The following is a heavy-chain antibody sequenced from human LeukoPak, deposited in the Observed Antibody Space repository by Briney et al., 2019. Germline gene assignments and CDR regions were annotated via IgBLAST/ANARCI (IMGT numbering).Heavy chain of an antibody. V-gene: IGHV1-2*02. CDR2: INPISGGT. J-gene: IGHJ6*03. CDR1: GYIFTDHY. Sequence: ASVKVSCKASGYIFTDHYMHWVRQAPGQGPEWMGWINPISGGTNYAQKFQGRVTMTRSTSSSTAYMELRSLRSDDTAVYYCARSNYYYYMDVWGKGTTVTVSS. CDR3: ARSNYYYYMDV.